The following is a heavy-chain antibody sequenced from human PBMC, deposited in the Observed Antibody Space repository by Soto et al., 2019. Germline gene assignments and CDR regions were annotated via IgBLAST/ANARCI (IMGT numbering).Heavy chain of an antibody. CDR2: IIPTFGTA. V-gene: IGHV1-69*13. Sequence: SVKVSCKASGGTFSSYAISWVRQAPGQGLEWMGGIIPTFGTANYAQKFQGRVTITADESTSTAYMELSSLRSEDTAVYYCARGHPPPLRIAAPLFDYWGQGTLVTVSS. D-gene: IGHD6-6*01. CDR3: ARGHPPPLRIAAPLFDY. J-gene: IGHJ4*02. CDR1: GGTFSSYA.